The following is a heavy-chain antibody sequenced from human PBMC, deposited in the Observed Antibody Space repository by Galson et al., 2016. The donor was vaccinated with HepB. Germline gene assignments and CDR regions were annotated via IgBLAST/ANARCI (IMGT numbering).Heavy chain of an antibody. Sequence: SLRLSCAVSGFTFRNHQMHWVRQASGKGLVWVSRIEGDGTRPIYADSVKGRFTIARDNAENTLYLQMNSLRAEDTAVYYCARDLSGPDFWGQGTLVTVSS. CDR1: GFTFRNHQ. CDR2: IEGDGTRP. V-gene: IGHV3-74*01. J-gene: IGHJ4*02. CDR3: ARDLSGPDF.